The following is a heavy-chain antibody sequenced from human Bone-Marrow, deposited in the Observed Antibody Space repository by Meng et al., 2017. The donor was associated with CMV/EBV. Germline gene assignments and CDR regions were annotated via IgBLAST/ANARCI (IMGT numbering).Heavy chain of an antibody. J-gene: IGHJ5*02. CDR1: GYTFTAYY. V-gene: IGHV1-18*04. Sequence: ASVKVSCKSSGYTFTAYYIHWVRQAPGQGLEWMGWISAYNGNTNYAQKLQGRVTMTTDTSTSTAYMDLRSLTYDDTAVYYCARDVLGLGNPPLGFDPWGQGTLVTVSS. D-gene: IGHD4-23*01. CDR3: ARDVLGLGNPPLGFDP. CDR2: ISAYNGNT.